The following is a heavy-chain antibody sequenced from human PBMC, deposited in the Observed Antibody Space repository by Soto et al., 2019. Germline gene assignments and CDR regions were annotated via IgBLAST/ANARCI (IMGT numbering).Heavy chain of an antibody. Sequence: QVQLQESGPGLVKSSETLSLICFVSGEALGSGQSYWNWIRQAPGKGLDWIGQTFVTGATKYSASLKSRVTMSVDTPNSQISLPPASVTAADSATYFCARGRSDSAGSSFGRRMDVWGQGTTVTVSS. J-gene: IGHJ6*02. CDR2: TFVTGAT. V-gene: IGHV4-61*01. CDR1: GEALGSGQSY. CDR3: ARGRSDSAGSSFGRRMDV. D-gene: IGHD3-10*01.